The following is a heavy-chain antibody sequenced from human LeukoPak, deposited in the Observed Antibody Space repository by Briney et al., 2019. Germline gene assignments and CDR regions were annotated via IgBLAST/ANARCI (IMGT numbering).Heavy chain of an antibody. CDR1: GDSVSSNSAA. J-gene: IGHJ6*02. Sequence: SQTLSLTCAISGDSVSSNSAAWHWIRQSPSRGLEWLGRTYYRSKWYNDYAVSVKSRITINPDTSKNQFSLQLNSVTPEDTAVYYCARDQYNYGSGSSYYYGMDVWGQGTTDTVSS. D-gene: IGHD3-10*01. V-gene: IGHV6-1*01. CDR2: TYYRSKWYN. CDR3: ARDQYNYGSGSSYYYGMDV.